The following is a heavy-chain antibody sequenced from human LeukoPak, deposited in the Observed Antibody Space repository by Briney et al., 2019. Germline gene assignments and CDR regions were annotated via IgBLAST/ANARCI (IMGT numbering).Heavy chain of an antibody. Sequence: GASVKVSCKTSGDSFTDYYIHWLRQAPGQGLEWMGWINPKTGATNYAQNFQGRVTMTRDTSITTAYMELSSLTSDDTAIYYCARDTWFGDSTTNNWFDPWGQGTLVTVSS. CDR2: INPKTGAT. CDR1: GDSFTDYY. D-gene: IGHD3-10*01. V-gene: IGHV1-2*02. J-gene: IGHJ5*02. CDR3: ARDTWFGDSTTNNWFDP.